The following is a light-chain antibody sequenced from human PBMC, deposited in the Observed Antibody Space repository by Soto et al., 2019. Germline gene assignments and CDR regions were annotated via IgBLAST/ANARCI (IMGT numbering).Light chain of an antibody. J-gene: IGLJ3*02. V-gene: IGLV6-57*02. CDR3: QSYDSSNHGV. CDR2: EDN. Sequence: NFMLTQPHSVSESPGKTVTISCTGSSGSIASNYVQWYQQRPGSAPTTVIYEDNQRPSGVPDRFSGSIDSSSNSASLTISGLKTEDEADYYCQSYDSSNHGVFGGGTKHTVL. CDR1: SGSIASNY.